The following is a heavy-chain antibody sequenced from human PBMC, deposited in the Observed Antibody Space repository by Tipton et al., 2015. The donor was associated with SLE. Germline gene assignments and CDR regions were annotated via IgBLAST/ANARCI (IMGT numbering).Heavy chain of an antibody. CDR3: VRESNFYDF. V-gene: IGHV1-2*02. CDR2: VYPTNGDT. Sequence: QSGAEVKKPGASVKVSCETSGYTFSVYFIHWVRQAPGQGLEWMGWVYPTNGDTRYAEKFQGRVTMTRDTSVNTVYLELNRLRSDDTATYFCVRESNFYDFWGQGTLVTVSS. J-gene: IGHJ4*02. CDR1: GYTFSVYF.